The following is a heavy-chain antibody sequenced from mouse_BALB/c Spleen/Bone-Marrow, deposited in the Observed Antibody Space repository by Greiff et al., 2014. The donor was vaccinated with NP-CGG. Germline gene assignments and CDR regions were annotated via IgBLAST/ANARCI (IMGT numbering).Heavy chain of an antibody. CDR1: GYTFTSYW. J-gene: IGHJ3*01. D-gene: IGHD2-14*01. CDR2: IYPGDGDT. V-gene: IGHV1-87*01. CDR3: AREVRRRDGIDY. Sequence: VQLQQSGAELARPGASVKLSCKASGYTFTSYWMQWVKQRPGQGLEWIGAIYPGDGDTRYTQKFKGKATLTADKSSSTAYMQLSSSAYEDAAFYCGAREVRRRDGIDYWGQGTLVTVSA.